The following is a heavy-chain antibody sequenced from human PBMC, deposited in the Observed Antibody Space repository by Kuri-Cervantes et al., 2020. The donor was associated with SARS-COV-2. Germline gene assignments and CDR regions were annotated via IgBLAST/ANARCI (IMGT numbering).Heavy chain of an antibody. CDR1: GGSISSSSYY. V-gene: IGHV4-39*07. Sequence: SETLSLTCTVSGGSISSSSYYWGWIRQPPGKGLEWIGSIYYSGSTNYNPSLKSRVTISVDTSKNQFSLKLSSVTAADTAVYYCARGGYSSSWYGLYNWFDPWGQGTLVTVSS. J-gene: IGHJ5*02. CDR3: ARGGYSSSWYGLYNWFDP. D-gene: IGHD6-13*01. CDR2: IYYSGST.